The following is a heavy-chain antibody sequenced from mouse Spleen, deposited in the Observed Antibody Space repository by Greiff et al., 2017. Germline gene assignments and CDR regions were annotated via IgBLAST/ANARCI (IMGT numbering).Heavy chain of an antibody. CDR2: IWRGGST. Sequence: QVQLQQSGPGLVQPSQSLSITCTVSGFSLTSYGVHWVRQSPGKGLEWLGVIWRGGSTDYNAAFMSRLSITKDNSKSQVFFKMNSLQADDTAIYYCAKSPPYDGYHWYFDVWGTGTTVTVSS. V-gene: IGHV2-5*01. CDR3: AKSPPYDGYHWYFDV. CDR1: GFSLTSYG. D-gene: IGHD2-3*01. J-gene: IGHJ1*03.